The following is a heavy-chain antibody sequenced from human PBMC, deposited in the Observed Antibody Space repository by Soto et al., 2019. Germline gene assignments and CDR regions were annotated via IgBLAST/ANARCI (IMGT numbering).Heavy chain of an antibody. Sequence: PGGSLRLSCSASGFTFSSYAMSWVRQAPGKGLEWVSAISGSGGSAYYADSVKGRFTISRDNSKNTPYLQMNSLRAEDTAVYYCAKPVQLPPPYYFDYWGQGALVTVSS. CDR1: GFTFSSYA. D-gene: IGHD5-18*01. CDR2: ISGSGGSA. V-gene: IGHV3-23*01. CDR3: AKPVQLPPPYYFDY. J-gene: IGHJ4*02.